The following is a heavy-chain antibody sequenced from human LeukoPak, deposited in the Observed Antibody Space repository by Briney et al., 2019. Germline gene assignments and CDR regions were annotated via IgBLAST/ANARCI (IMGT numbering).Heavy chain of an antibody. J-gene: IGHJ5*02. CDR1: GGSFSGYY. Sequence: SETLSLTCAVYGGSFSGYYWSWIRQPPGKGLEWIGEINHSGSTNYNPSLKSRVTISVDTSKNQFSLQLNSVTPEDTAVYYCARDPRYGWFDPWGQGTLVTVSS. D-gene: IGHD1-1*01. CDR3: ARDPRYGWFDP. V-gene: IGHV4-34*01. CDR2: INHSGST.